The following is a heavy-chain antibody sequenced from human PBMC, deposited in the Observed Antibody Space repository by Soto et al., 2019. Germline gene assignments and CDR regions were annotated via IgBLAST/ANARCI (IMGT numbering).Heavy chain of an antibody. CDR1: GYTFSTYF. V-gene: IGHV1-46*03. CDR3: VRDANYDLWSVYTYFDY. Sequence: QVHLAQSGTEVKKPGASVKVSCKTSGYTFSTYFMHWVRRAPGQGLEWMGVINPTSGDTSYSQKFQARVTMTRDTSTGTVDMELRSLTSDDTAVYYCVRDANYDLWSVYTYFDYWGQGTLVTVSS. J-gene: IGHJ4*02. CDR2: INPTSGDT. D-gene: IGHD3-3*01.